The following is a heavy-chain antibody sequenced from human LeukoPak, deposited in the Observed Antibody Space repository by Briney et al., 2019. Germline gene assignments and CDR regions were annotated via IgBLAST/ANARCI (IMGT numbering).Heavy chain of an antibody. CDR2: IKEDGSGK. CDR1: GFTFSTYR. Sequence: GGSLRLSCAASGFTFSTYRMSWVRQAPGKGLEWVANIKEDGSGKYYADSVKGRFTISRDYAKNSLYLQMSSLRAEDTAVYYCARLLRGGTSGYAFDIWGQGTKVTVSS. V-gene: IGHV3-7*01. J-gene: IGHJ3*02. D-gene: IGHD1-7*01. CDR3: ARLLRGGTSGYAFDI.